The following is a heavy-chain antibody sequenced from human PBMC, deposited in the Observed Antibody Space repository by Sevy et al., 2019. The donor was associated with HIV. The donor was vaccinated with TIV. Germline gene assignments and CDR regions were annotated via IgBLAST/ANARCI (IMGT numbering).Heavy chain of an antibody. CDR1: GFNFRIYA. J-gene: IGHJ4*02. D-gene: IGHD1-26*01. CDR2: ISYDGSDK. Sequence: GGSLRLSCAASGFNFRIYAMHWVLQAPGKGLEWVAVISYDGSDKFYAESVKGRFTISRDNSKNMVFLQLNSLRGDDTAVYYCATGRQGATYGYWGQGTPVTVSS. V-gene: IGHV3-30*03. CDR3: ATGRQGATYGY.